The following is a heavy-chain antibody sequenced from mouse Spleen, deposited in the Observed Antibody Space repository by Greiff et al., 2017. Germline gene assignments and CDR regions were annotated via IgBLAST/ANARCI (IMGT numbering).Heavy chain of an antibody. CDR2: ISYSGST. J-gene: IGHJ3*01. D-gene: IGHD1-1*01. Sequence: VQLQQSGPSLVKPSQTLSLTCSVTGDSITSGYWNWIRKFPGNKLEYMGYISYSGSTYYNPSLKSRISITRDTSKNQYYLQLNSVTTEDTATDYCARSITTVVARGFAYWGQGTLVTVSA. V-gene: IGHV3-8*02. CDR3: ARSITTVVARGFAY. CDR1: GDSITSGY.